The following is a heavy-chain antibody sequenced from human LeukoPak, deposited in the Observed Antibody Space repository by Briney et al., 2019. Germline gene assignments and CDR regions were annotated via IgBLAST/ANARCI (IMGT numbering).Heavy chain of an antibody. CDR1: GFTFDDYA. CDR2: ISYDGSNK. D-gene: IGHD3-3*01. J-gene: IGHJ6*02. Sequence: GGSLRLSCAASGFTFDDYAMHWVRQAPGKGLEWVAVISYDGSNKYYADSVKGRFTISRDNSKNTLYLQMNSLRAEDTAVYYCARVMVRFLEWFNYGMDVWGQGTTVTVSS. V-gene: IGHV3-30-3*01. CDR3: ARVMVRFLEWFNYGMDV.